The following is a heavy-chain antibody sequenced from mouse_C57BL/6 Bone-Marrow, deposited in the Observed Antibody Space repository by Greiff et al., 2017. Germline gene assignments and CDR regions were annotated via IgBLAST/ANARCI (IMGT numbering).Heavy chain of an antibody. D-gene: IGHD2-3*01. J-gene: IGHJ2*01. CDR1: GYTFTDYE. CDR2: LDPETGGT. CDR3: TRWLLHYYFDY. V-gene: IGHV1-15*01. Sequence: QVQLKQSGAELVRPGASVTLSCKASGYTFTDYEMHWVKQTPGHGLEWIGALDPETGGTAYNQKFKGKAILTADKSSSTANMELRSLPSEDSAVYYCTRWLLHYYFDYGGQGTTLAVSS.